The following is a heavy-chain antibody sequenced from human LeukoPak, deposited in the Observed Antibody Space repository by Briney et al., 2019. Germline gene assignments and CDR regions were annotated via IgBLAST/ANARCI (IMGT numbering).Heavy chain of an antibody. J-gene: IGHJ4*02. CDR3: VRGIVGAAIEGFGDY. D-gene: IGHD1-26*01. Sequence: HSGGSLRLSCAASGFTFSSYAMHWVRQAPGKGLEWVALISYDGSNKYYADSVKGRFTISRDNSKNTLYLQMNSLRDEDTAFYYCVRGIVGAAIEGFGDYWGQGTLVTVSS. V-gene: IGHV3-30*04. CDR2: ISYDGSNK. CDR1: GFTFSSYA.